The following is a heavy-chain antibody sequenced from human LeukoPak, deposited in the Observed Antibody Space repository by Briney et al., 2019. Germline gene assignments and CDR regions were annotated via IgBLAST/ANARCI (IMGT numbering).Heavy chain of an antibody. CDR2: INVYNGET. D-gene: IGHD2-21*02. Sequence: ASVKVSCKTSGYTFTSYGINWVRQAPGQGLEWMGWINVYNGETKSRQEFQDRLTTTTDTSTSTAYMELRSLRSDDTAVYYCARDQFQTLYCEGDCYFDYWGQGTLVTVSS. CDR3: ARDQFQTLYCEGDCYFDY. CDR1: GYTFTSYG. V-gene: IGHV1-18*01. J-gene: IGHJ4*02.